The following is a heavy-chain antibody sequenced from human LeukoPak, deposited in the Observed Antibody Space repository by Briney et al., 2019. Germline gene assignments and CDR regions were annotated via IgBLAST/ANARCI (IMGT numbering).Heavy chain of an antibody. J-gene: IGHJ4*02. CDR1: GGTFSSYA. CDR3: ATRAPISGYYYDSSGLTDY. V-gene: IGHV1-69*06. D-gene: IGHD3-22*01. Sequence: SSVKVSCKASGGTFSSYAISWVRQAPGQGLEWMGRIIPIFGTAIYAQKFQGRVTMTEDTSTDTAYMELSSLRSEDTAVYYCATRAPISGYYYDSSGLTDYWGQGTLVTVSS. CDR2: IIPIFGTA.